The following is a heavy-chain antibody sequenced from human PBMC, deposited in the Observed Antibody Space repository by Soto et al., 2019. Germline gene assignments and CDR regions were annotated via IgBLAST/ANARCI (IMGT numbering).Heavy chain of an antibody. D-gene: IGHD2-21*01. CDR3: ASPGGEFDPYFDY. J-gene: IGHJ4*02. CDR2: ISYDGSKK. Sequence: QVQLAESEGGVVQPGKSLRLSCAASGFTLSDFAMHWVRQAPGKGLEWVAVISYDGSKKYFADSVKGRLTISRDNSNNTLYLQMNSLRPGDTAVYPCASPGGEFDPYFDYWGPGTRVTVSS. V-gene: IGHV3-30-3*01. CDR1: GFTLSDFA.